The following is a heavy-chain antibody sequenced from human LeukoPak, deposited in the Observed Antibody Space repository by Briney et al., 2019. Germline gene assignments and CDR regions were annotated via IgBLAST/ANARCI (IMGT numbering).Heavy chain of an antibody. J-gene: IGHJ4*02. D-gene: IGHD3-9*01. CDR3: ARRGVVIRVILIGFHKEAHYFES. CDR2: ISDSGGST. CDR1: GITLSNYG. Sequence: GGSLRLSCAVSGITLSNYGMSWVRQAPGKGLEWVAGISDSGGSTKYADSVRGRFTISRDNPKNTLILQMYSLRAEDTAVYFCARRGVVIRVILIGFHKEAHYFESWGQGALVTVSS. V-gene: IGHV3-23*01.